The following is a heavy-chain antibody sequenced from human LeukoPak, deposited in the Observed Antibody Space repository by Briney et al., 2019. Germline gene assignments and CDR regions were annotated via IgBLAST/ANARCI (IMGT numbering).Heavy chain of an antibody. J-gene: IGHJ4*02. Sequence: VASVKVSYKASGYIFTNHAINWVRQAPGQGLEWMEWINTNTGNQTYAQGFTGRFVFSLDTSVSTAYLQISSLKAEDTAVYYCARDLGVATIDFWQTYYFDYWGQGTLVTVSS. CDR2: INTNTGNQ. V-gene: IGHV7-4-1*02. CDR1: GYIFTNHA. D-gene: IGHD5-12*01. CDR3: ARDLGVATIDFWQTYYFDY.